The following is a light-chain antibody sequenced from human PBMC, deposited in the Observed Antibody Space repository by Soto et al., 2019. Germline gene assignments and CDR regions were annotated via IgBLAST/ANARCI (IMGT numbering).Light chain of an antibody. Sequence: QSALTQPASVSGSPGQSITISCTGTSSDVGGYNYVSWYQQHPSKAPKLMIFDVSIRPSGVSNRFSGSKSGNTASLTISGLQADDEADYYCSSYTSSSKVVFGGGTKLTVL. V-gene: IGLV2-14*01. CDR2: DVS. J-gene: IGLJ2*01. CDR1: SSDVGGYNY. CDR3: SSYTSSSKVV.